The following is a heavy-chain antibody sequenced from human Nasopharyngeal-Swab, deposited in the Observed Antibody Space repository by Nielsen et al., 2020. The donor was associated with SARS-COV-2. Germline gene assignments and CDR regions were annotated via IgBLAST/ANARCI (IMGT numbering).Heavy chain of an antibody. CDR1: GFTVSSNY. Sequence: GESLKISCAASGFTVSSNYMNWVRQAPGKGLEWVSYISSSGSTTYYADSVKGRFTISRDNSKNTLYLQMNSLRAEDTAVYYCATPGERDGYNGGDAFDIWGQGTMVTVSS. D-gene: IGHD5-24*01. CDR3: ATPGERDGYNGGDAFDI. V-gene: IGHV3-48*01. CDR2: ISSSGSTT. J-gene: IGHJ3*02.